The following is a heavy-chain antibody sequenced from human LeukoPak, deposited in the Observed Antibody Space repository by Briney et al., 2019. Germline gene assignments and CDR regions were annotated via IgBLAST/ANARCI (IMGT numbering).Heavy chain of an antibody. Sequence: ASVTVSCTSSAYTFTIYGISLVRQAPGQGLEWMGWLSPYNGNKNYAHKFQGRVTMTTDLSTSTAYMEVRSLRSDDTAVYHCARDGTWGRYHYDSTGNDYYFDYWGQGTLVTVSS. CDR2: LSPYNGNK. D-gene: IGHD3-22*01. CDR3: ARDGTWGRYHYDSTGNDYYFDY. CDR1: AYTFTIYG. V-gene: IGHV1-18*01. J-gene: IGHJ4*02.